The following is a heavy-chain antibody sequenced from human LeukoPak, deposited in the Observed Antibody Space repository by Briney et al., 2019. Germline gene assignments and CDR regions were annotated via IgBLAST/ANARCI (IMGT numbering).Heavy chain of an antibody. CDR2: IYYSGST. CDR3: ARLSMTTVTRGLDY. D-gene: IGHD4-17*01. J-gene: IGHJ4*02. Sequence: SETLSLNGTVSGGSINSSSYYWGWIRQPPGKGLEWIGSIYYSGSTYYNPSHKSRVTISVDTSKNQFSLKLSSVTAADTAVYYCARLSMTTVTRGLDYWGQGTLVTVSS. CDR1: GGSINSSSYY. V-gene: IGHV4-39*01.